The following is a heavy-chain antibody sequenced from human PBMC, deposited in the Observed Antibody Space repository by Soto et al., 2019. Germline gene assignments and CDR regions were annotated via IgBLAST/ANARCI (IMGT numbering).Heavy chain of an antibody. D-gene: IGHD2-2*01. J-gene: IGHJ4*02. V-gene: IGHV3-30*18. CDR3: AKDQGGSTSWDFDY. CDR1: GFTFSSYG. CDR2: ISYDGSNK. Sequence: QVQLVESGGGVVQPGRSLRLSCAASGFTFSSYGMHWVRQAPGKGLEWVAVISYDGSNKYYADSVKGRFTISRDNSKNTLYLQMNSLRAEDTAVYYCAKDQGGSTSWDFDYWGQGTLVTVSS.